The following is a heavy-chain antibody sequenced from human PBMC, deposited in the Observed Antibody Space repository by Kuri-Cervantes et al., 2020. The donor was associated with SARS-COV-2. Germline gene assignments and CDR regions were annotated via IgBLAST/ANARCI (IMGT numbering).Heavy chain of an antibody. Sequence: GSLRLSCTVSGGSISSGSYYWSWIRQPPGKGLEWIGYIYYSGTTNYNPSLKSPVTISVDTSKNQFSLKLSSVTAADTAVYYCARHTVRYYFDYWGQGTLVTVSS. CDR2: IYYSGTT. V-gene: IGHV4-61*01. CDR1: GGSISSGSYY. D-gene: IGHD2-8*02. CDR3: ARHTVRYYFDY. J-gene: IGHJ4*02.